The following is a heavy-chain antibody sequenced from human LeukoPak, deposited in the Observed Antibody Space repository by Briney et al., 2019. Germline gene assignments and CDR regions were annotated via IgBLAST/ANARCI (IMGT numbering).Heavy chain of an antibody. D-gene: IGHD3-10*01. Sequence: SETLSLTCTVSGGSISSYYWSWIRQPPGKGLEWIGYIYYSGSTNYNPPLKSRVTISVDTSKNQFSLKLSSVTAADTAVYYCARDGSRGLWFGRSAGYFDYWGQGTLVTVSS. V-gene: IGHV4-59*01. CDR1: GGSISSYY. J-gene: IGHJ4*02. CDR2: IYYSGST. CDR3: ARDGSRGLWFGRSAGYFDY.